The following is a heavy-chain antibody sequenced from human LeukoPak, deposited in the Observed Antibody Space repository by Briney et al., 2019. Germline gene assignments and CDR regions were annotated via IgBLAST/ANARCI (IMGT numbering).Heavy chain of an antibody. CDR3: ARDSRRYSSSY. Sequence: SETLSLTCTVSGDSISSYYWSWIRQPPGKGLEWIGYIYYSGSTNYNPSLKSRVTISVDTSKNQFSLKLSSVTAADTAVYYCARDSRRYSSSYWGQGTLVTVSS. J-gene: IGHJ4*02. D-gene: IGHD6-13*01. CDR2: IYYSGST. V-gene: IGHV4-59*01. CDR1: GDSISSYY.